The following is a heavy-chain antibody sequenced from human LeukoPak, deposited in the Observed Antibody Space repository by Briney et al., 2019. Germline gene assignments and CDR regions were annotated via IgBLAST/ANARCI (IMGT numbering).Heavy chain of an antibody. CDR1: GFTFSSYA. V-gene: IGHV3-21*01. D-gene: IGHD3-10*01. Sequence: GGSLRLSCAASGFTFSSYAMNWVRQAPGKGLEWVSSISSSSSYIYYADSVKGRFTISRDNAKNSLYLQMNSLRAEDTAVYYCARGLTRGFDYWGQGTLVTVSS. J-gene: IGHJ4*02. CDR3: ARGLTRGFDY. CDR2: ISSSSSYI.